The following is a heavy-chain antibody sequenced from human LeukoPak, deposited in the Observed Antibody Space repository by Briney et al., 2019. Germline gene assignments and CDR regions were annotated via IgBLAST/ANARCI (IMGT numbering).Heavy chain of an antibody. CDR2: ISGSTGST. CDR1: GFTFSTYA. CDR3: AKDNSYGNFDY. J-gene: IGHJ4*02. V-gene: IGHV3-23*01. D-gene: IGHD5-18*01. Sequence: GGSLRLSCAASGFTFSTYAMSWVRQAPGKGLEWVSAISGSTGSTYYADTVKGRFTISRDNSMNTLYLQMNALGAEDTAVYYCAKDNSYGNFDYWGLGTLVTVSS.